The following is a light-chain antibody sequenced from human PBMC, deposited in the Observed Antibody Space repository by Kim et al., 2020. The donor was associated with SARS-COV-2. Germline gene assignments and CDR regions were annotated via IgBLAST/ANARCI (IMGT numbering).Light chain of an antibody. CDR3: SSYAGRNSVL. CDR1: SSDVGGYNY. V-gene: IGLV2-8*01. J-gene: IGLJ2*01. CDR2: EVS. Sequence: LTQPPSASGSPGQSVTISCTGTSSDVGGYNYVSWYQQHPGKAPKVMIYEVSHRPSGVPDRFSGSKSGNTASLTVSGLQAEDEADYYCSSYAGRNSVLFGGGTQLTVL.